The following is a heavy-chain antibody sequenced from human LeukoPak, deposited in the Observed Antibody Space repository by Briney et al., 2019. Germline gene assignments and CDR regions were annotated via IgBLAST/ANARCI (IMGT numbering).Heavy chain of an antibody. Sequence: PGGSLRLSCAASGFTFSNFGMYWVRQAPGKGLEWVAVISYDGSNKYHADSVKGRFTISRDNSKNTLSLQMNSPRLEDTAVYYCARDKYGYNTPIDYWGQGTLVTVSS. J-gene: IGHJ4*02. V-gene: IGHV3-30-3*01. D-gene: IGHD5-24*01. CDR3: ARDKYGYNTPIDY. CDR2: ISYDGSNK. CDR1: GFTFSNFG.